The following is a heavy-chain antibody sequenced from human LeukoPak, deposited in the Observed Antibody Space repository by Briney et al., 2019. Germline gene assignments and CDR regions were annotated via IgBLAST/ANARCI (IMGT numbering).Heavy chain of an antibody. J-gene: IGHJ4*02. CDR3: ARDLGYQLLY. CDR2: IHDDGGF. V-gene: IGHV4-4*02. CDR1: GVSITYSNW. Sequence: SGTLSLTCAVSGVSITYSNWWSRVRQPPGKGLGWIGEIHDDGGFHCNPLLKGRVAMSMDRSQNQFSLRLSSVTAADTAVYYCARDLGYQLLYWGQGIQVTVSS. D-gene: IGHD2-2*01.